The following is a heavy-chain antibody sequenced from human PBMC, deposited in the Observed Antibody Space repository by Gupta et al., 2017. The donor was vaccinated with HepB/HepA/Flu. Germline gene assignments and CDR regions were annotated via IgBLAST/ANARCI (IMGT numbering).Heavy chain of an antibody. CDR2: IYWNDDK. CDR3: AHRHRYWYFDL. CDR1: GFSLSTSGVG. J-gene: IGHJ2*01. Sequence: ITLKDSGPTLAKPTQTLTPTCTFSGFSLSTSGVGVGWIRQPPGKALEWLALIYWNDDKRYSPSLKSRLTITKDTSKNQVVLTMTNMDPVDTATYYCAHRHRYWYFDLWGRGTLVTVSS. V-gene: IGHV2-5*01.